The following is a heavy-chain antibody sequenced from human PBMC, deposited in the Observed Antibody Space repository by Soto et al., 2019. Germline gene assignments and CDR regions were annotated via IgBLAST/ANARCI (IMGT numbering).Heavy chain of an antibody. D-gene: IGHD3-22*01. CDR2: IYTSGIT. CDR3: ALTTYDSSGGQKGPFDP. CDR1: GGSISSYY. V-gene: IGHV4-4*07. J-gene: IGHJ5*02. Sequence: SETLSLTCTVAGGSISSYYWSWIRHPAGKGLEWIGRIYTSGITNYNPSLKSRVTMSVDTSKNQFSLKLSSVTAADTAVYYCALTTYDSSGGQKGPFDPWDQGPLVTVS.